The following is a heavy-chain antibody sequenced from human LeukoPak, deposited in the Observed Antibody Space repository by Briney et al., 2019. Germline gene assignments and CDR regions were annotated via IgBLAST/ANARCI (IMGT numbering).Heavy chain of an antibody. Sequence: LQTLSLTCTVSGGFISRGGYYWTWIRQHPGKGLAWVGNINYIGTTDYSPSLRSRVTISVDTSKNQFSLRLTSVTAADTAVYYCARGTASAGPLFFDYWGQGALVTVSS. CDR3: ARGTASAGPLFFDY. CDR2: INYIGTT. D-gene: IGHD6-13*01. CDR1: GGFISRGGYY. J-gene: IGHJ4*02. V-gene: IGHV4-31*03.